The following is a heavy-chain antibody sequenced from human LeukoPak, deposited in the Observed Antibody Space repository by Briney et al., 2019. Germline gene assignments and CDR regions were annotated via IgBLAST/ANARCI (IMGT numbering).Heavy chain of an antibody. Sequence: GGFLRLSCAASGFTFSSYAMSWVRQAPGKGLEWVSAISGSGGSTYYADSVKGRFTISRDNSKNTLYLQMNSLRAEDTAVYYCAKDGTVTTGWYFDYWGQGTLVAVSS. D-gene: IGHD4-17*01. CDR3: AKDGTVTTGWYFDY. V-gene: IGHV3-23*01. J-gene: IGHJ4*02. CDR2: ISGSGGST. CDR1: GFTFSSYA.